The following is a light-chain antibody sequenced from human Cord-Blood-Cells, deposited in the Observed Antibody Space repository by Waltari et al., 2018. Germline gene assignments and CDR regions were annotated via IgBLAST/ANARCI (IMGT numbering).Light chain of an antibody. J-gene: IGKJ4*01. CDR3: QQYYSTPLT. CDR1: QSVLYSSNNKNY. V-gene: IGKV4-1*01. Sequence: DIVMTQSPDSLAVSLGERATINRKSSQSVLYSSNNKNYLAWYPQKPGQPPKLLLYWASTRESGVPDRFSGSGSGTDFTLTISSLQAEDVAVYYCQQYYSTPLTFGGGTKVEIK. CDR2: WAS.